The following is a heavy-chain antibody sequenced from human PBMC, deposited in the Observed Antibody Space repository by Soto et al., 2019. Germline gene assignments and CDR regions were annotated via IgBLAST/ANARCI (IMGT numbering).Heavy chain of an antibody. V-gene: IGHV3-30*18. J-gene: IGHJ6*02. CDR1: GFTFSSYG. D-gene: IGHD4-4*01. CDR2: ISYDGSNK. CDR3: AKDLVVYSNYEVSGTDV. Sequence: QVQLVESGGGVVQPGRSLRLSCAASGFTFSSYGMHWVRQAPGKGLEWVAVISYDGSNKYYADSVKGRFTISRDNSKNTLYLQMNSLRAEDTAVYYCAKDLVVYSNYEVSGTDVWGQGTTVTVSS.